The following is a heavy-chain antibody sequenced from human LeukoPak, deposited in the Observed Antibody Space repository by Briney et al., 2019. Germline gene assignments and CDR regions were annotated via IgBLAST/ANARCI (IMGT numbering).Heavy chain of an antibody. J-gene: IGHJ4*02. Sequence: GASVKVSCKASGYTFTGYYMHWVRQAPGQGLEWMGRINPNNGATNYAQKLQGRVTITGDTSISTAYMELSSLRSDDMAVYYCTRESGSYHGNDYWGQGTPVTVSS. V-gene: IGHV1-2*06. CDR2: INPNNGAT. D-gene: IGHD1-26*01. CDR3: TRESGSYHGNDY. CDR1: GYTFTGYY.